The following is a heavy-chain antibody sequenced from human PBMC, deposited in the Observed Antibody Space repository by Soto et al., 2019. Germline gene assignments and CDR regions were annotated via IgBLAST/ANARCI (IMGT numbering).Heavy chain of an antibody. Sequence: QVQLVQSGAEVKNPGASVKVSCKASGYTFTRYGIGWARQAPGQGLEWLGWINTYNGNTNYAQNEPGRVTLTTDTSTSTVYMELRSLRSNDTAIYYCAMVDVYVTPSPQDVWGQGTTVIVSS. V-gene: IGHV1-18*01. CDR1: GYTFTRYG. D-gene: IGHD3-16*01. CDR2: INTYNGNT. CDR3: AMVDVYVTPSPQDV. J-gene: IGHJ6*02.